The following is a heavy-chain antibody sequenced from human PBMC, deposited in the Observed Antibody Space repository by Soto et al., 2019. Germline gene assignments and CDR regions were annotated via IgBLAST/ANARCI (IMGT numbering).Heavy chain of an antibody. CDR2: INSVGL. CDR3: AKRGGGSDRYNYGMDV. V-gene: IGHV3-23*01. CDR1: GFTFSNYA. Sequence: EMQLLESGGGLVQPGGSLRLSCTASGFTFSNYAMTWVRQAPGKGLNWVSTINSVGLCDADSVKGRLTISRDDARNTLYLQMNRLRVEDTAVYYCAKRGGGSDRYNYGMDVWGQGTTVIVSS. D-gene: IGHD6-19*01. J-gene: IGHJ6*02.